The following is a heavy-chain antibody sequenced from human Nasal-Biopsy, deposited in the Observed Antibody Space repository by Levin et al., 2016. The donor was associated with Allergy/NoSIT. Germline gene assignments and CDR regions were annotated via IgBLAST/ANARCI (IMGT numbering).Heavy chain of an antibody. CDR1: GFTFSTYA. D-gene: IGHD3-16*02. CDR3: AKDLMITWGGVIVMGYRFDY. V-gene: IGHV3-23*01. Sequence: GGSLRLSCAASGFTFSTYAMNWVRQAPGKGLEWVSAISGSGDITYYADSVKGRFTISRDNSKNTLYLQMNSLRAEDTAVYYCAKDLMITWGGVIVMGYRFDYWGQGTLVTVSS. CDR2: ISGSGDIT. J-gene: IGHJ4*02.